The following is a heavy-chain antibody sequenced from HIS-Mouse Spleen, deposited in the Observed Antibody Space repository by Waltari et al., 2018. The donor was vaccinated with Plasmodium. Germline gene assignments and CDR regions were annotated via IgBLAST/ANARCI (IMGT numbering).Heavy chain of an antibody. V-gene: IGHV4-38-2*02. CDR2: IYHSGGT. CDR1: GYSISSGYY. CDR3: ARSLGIASSYWYFDL. J-gene: IGHJ2*01. Sequence: QVQLQESGPGLVKPSETLSLTCTVSGYSISSGYYWGWIRQPPGKGLEWIGSIYHSGGTSYNPSLKSRVTISVDTSKNQFSLKLSSVTTADTAVYYCARSLGIASSYWYFDLWGRGTLVTVSS. D-gene: IGHD2-15*01.